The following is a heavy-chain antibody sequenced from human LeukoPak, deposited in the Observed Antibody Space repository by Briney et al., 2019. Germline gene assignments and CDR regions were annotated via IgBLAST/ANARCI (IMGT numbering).Heavy chain of an antibody. D-gene: IGHD5-24*01. V-gene: IGHV4-59*01. Sequence: SETLSLTCTVSGGPISSYYWSWIRQPPGKGLEWIGYIYYSGSTNYNPSLKSRVTISVDTSKNQFSLKLSSVTAADTAVYYCARGSIRGMATIHDAFDIWGQGTMVTVSS. CDR3: ARGSIRGMATIHDAFDI. J-gene: IGHJ3*02. CDR2: IYYSGST. CDR1: GGPISSYY.